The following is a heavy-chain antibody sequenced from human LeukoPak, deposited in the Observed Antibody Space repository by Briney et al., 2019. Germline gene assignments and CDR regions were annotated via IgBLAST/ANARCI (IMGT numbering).Heavy chain of an antibody. J-gene: IGHJ6*03. Sequence: GASVKVSCKASGYTFTSYGISWVRQAPGQGLEWMGWISAYNGNTNYAQKLQGRVTMTTDTSTSTAYMELRSLRSDDTAVYYCARKARTTIFGVVNYYYYYMDVWGKGTTVTVSS. CDR2: ISAYNGNT. V-gene: IGHV1-18*01. CDR3: ARKARTTIFGVVNYYYYYMDV. D-gene: IGHD3-3*01. CDR1: GYTFTSYG.